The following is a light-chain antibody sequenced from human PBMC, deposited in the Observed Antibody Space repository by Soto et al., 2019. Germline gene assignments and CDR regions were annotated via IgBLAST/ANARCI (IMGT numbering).Light chain of an antibody. CDR3: QQYGSSPRT. Sequence: EIVLTQSPCTLSLSPLERSTLSCRASQSVSSSYLAWYQQKPGQAPRLLIYGASSRATGIPDRFSGSGSGTDFTLTISRLEPGDFAVYYCQQYGSSPRTFGPGTKVDIK. V-gene: IGKV3-20*01. J-gene: IGKJ3*01. CDR1: QSVSSSY. CDR2: GAS.